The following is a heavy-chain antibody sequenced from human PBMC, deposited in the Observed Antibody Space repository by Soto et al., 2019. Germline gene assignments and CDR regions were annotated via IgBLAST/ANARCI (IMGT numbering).Heavy chain of an antibody. J-gene: IGHJ4*02. V-gene: IGHV4-34*01. CDR3: ARGLITGSHYSGGWYYFDS. CDR1: GESFSGHI. Sequence: SETLSLTGAVYGESFSGHIWTWIRQTPGKGLQWIGQINHSGSASYNPSLKSRVTISVHTSNSQFSLELSSVTAADTAVYYCARGLITGSHYSGGWYYFDSWGQGTQVTVSS. D-gene: IGHD6-19*01. CDR2: INHSGSA.